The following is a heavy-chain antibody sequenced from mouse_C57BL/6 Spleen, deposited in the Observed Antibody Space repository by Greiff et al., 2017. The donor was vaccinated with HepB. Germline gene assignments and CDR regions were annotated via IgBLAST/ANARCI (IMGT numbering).Heavy chain of an antibody. D-gene: IGHD2-3*01. V-gene: IGHV5-6*01. CDR3: ARDGYYGYFDV. Sequence: EVKVVESGGDLVKPGGSLKLSCAASGFTFSSYGMSWVRQTPDKRLEWVATISSGGSYTYYPDSVKGRFTISRDNAKNTLYLQMSSLKSEDTAMYYCARDGYYGYFDVWGTGTTVTVSS. CDR1: GFTFSSYG. CDR2: ISSGGSYT. J-gene: IGHJ1*03.